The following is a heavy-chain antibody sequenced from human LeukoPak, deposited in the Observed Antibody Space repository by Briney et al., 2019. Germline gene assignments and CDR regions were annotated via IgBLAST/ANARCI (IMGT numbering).Heavy chain of an antibody. Sequence: SQTLSLTCAISGDSVSSNSAAWNWIRQSPSRGLEWLGRTYYRSKWYNDYAVSVKSRITINPDTSKNQFSLQLNSVTPEDAAVYYCARGLRPYGSGGYYYYYYGMDVWGQGTTVTVSS. CDR3: ARGLRPYGSGGYYYYYYGMDV. CDR2: TYYRSKWYN. V-gene: IGHV6-1*01. J-gene: IGHJ6*02. D-gene: IGHD3-10*01. CDR1: GDSVSSNSAA.